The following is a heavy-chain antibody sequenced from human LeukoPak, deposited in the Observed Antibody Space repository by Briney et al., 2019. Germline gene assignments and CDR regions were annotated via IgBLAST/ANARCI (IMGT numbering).Heavy chain of an antibody. Sequence: SETLSLTCTVSGGSVSSGSYYWSWIRQPPGKGLEYIGYIYYTGGTNYNPSLKSRVTISVDTSKNQFSLKLTSVTAADTAVYFCAKYGNSGWVIDNWGQGTLVTVSS. J-gene: IGHJ4*02. V-gene: IGHV4-61*01. CDR2: IYYTGGT. CDR1: GGSVSSGSYY. D-gene: IGHD6-19*01. CDR3: AKYGNSGWVIDN.